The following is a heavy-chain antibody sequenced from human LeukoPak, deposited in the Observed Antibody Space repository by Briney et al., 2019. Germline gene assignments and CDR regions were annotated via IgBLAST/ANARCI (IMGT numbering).Heavy chain of an antibody. CDR2: IYPGDSDT. Sequence: GESLKISCKGSGYSFTSYWIGWVRQMPGKGLEWMGIIYPGDSDTRYSPSFQGQVTISADKSISTAYLQWSSLKASDTAMYYCARQKVIAVARSDYYYMDVWGKGTTVTISS. CDR3: ARQKVIAVARSDYYYMDV. D-gene: IGHD6-19*01. V-gene: IGHV5-51*01. J-gene: IGHJ6*03. CDR1: GYSFTSYW.